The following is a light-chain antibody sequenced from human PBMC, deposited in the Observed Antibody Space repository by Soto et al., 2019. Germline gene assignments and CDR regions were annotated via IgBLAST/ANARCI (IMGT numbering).Light chain of an antibody. Sequence: QPVLTQSPSASASLGASVKLTCTLSSGHSSNPIAWYQQRPEKGPRYLMKLNSDGSHTKGDGIPDRFSGSSSGAERYLTISSLQSEDEGDYYCQTWGSDFWVFGGGTKLTVL. CDR2: LNSDGSH. CDR1: SGHSSNP. V-gene: IGLV4-69*01. CDR3: QTWGSDFWV. J-gene: IGLJ3*02.